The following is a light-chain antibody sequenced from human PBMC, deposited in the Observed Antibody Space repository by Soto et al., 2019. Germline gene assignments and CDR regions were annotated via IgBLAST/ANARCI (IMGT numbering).Light chain of an antibody. J-gene: IGKJ1*01. Sequence: EIVLTQSPGTLSFSPRERATLSCRASQSITNNYLAWYQQKAGQVPSLLLYGASTRPTGIPDRFSGSGSGTDFTLTITRLEPDDFAVYYCQHYGSSPRTFGHGTKVDIK. CDR1: QSITNNY. V-gene: IGKV3-20*01. CDR2: GAS. CDR3: QHYGSSPRT.